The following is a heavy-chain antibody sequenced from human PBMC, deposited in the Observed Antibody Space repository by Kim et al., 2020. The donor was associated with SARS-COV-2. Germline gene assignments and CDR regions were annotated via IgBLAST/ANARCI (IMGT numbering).Heavy chain of an antibody. V-gene: IGHV3-30*01. Sequence: NRYYADSVKGRFTISRDNAKNTLYLQMNSLRAEDTAVYYCARDRWGAFDIWGQGTMVTVSS. CDR2: NR. D-gene: IGHD3-16*01. CDR3: ARDRWGAFDI. J-gene: IGHJ3*02.